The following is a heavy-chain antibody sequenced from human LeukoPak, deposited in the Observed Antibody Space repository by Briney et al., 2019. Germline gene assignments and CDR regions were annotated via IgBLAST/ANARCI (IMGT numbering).Heavy chain of an antibody. CDR3: ARSTHSDFDY. J-gene: IGHJ4*02. Sequence: GGSLRLSCAASGFIFSNYGMHWVRQAPGEGLEWVAFIRYDESNKFYADSVKGRFTHSRDNAKNSLYLQMNSLRAEDTAVYYCARSTHSDFDYWGQGTLVTVSS. CDR2: IRYDESNK. CDR1: GFIFSNYG. V-gene: IGHV3-30*02.